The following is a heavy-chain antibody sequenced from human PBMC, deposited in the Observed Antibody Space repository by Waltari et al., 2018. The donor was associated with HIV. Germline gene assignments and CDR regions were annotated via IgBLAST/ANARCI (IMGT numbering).Heavy chain of an antibody. Sequence: QVQLVQSGAEVKKPGSSVKVSCKASGGTFSSYAISWVRQAPGQGLEWMGGIIPIFGTANYAQKFQGRVTITADKSTSTAYMELSSLRSEDTAVYYCARDKRDYYDSSGYYSPFDYWGQGTLVTVSS. CDR1: GGTFSSYA. D-gene: IGHD3-22*01. CDR3: ARDKRDYYDSSGYYSPFDY. J-gene: IGHJ4*02. V-gene: IGHV1-69*06. CDR2: IIPIFGTA.